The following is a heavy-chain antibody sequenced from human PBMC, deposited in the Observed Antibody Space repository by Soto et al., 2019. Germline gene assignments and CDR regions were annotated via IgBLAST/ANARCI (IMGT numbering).Heavy chain of an antibody. D-gene: IGHD3-10*01. Sequence: QVQLVQSGAEVKKTGASVKVSCKASGYTFIGYYIHWVRQAPGQGLEWMGWINPNSGGTNYAQRFQGWVTMTRDRSHSTAYMELSRLKSDDTAVYYCARVGGGLASLGYYGMDVWGKGTTVTVSS. CDR2: INPNSGGT. V-gene: IGHV1-2*04. J-gene: IGHJ6*04. CDR1: GYTFIGYY. CDR3: ARVGGGLASLGYYGMDV.